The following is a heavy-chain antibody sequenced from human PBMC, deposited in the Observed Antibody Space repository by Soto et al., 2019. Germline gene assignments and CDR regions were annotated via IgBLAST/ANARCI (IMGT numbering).Heavy chain of an antibody. J-gene: IGHJ3*01. D-gene: IGHD6-19*01. CDR2: ISGDGGD. V-gene: IGHV3-23*01. Sequence: PGGSLRLSCGASGFVFSDFAMSWVRQAPGKGLEWVSTISGDGGDIYADSVKGRFTVSRDNSKNVLFLQMNSLRVDDAATYYCAKLQRRDIQQWLQAFNVWGQGTRVTVSS. CDR1: GFVFSDFA. CDR3: AKLQRRDIQQWLQAFNV.